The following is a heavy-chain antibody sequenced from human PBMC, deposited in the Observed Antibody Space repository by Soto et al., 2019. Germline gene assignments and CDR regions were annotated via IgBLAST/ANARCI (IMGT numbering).Heavy chain of an antibody. D-gene: IGHD4-17*01. Sequence: QGHLVESGGGVVQPGRSLRLSCAASGFTFSSYGMHWVRQAPGKGLEWVAFISYDGKNKYYADAVKGRFTISRDNSKNTLYLQTNSLRAEDTAVYYCAKDRGALRWTEEHYYFDYWGQGSLVTVSS. CDR2: ISYDGKNK. V-gene: IGHV3-30*18. J-gene: IGHJ4*02. CDR1: GFTFSSYG. CDR3: AKDRGALRWTEEHYYFDY.